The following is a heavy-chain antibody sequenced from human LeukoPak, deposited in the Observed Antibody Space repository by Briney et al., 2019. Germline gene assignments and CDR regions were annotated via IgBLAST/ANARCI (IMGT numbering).Heavy chain of an antibody. CDR2: INPNSGGT. J-gene: IGHJ4*02. CDR3: ARGVLRYYDWQSFFDF. D-gene: IGHD3-9*01. V-gene: IGHV1-2*02. Sequence: ASVKVSCKASGYTFTGYYMHWVRQAPGQGLEWMGWINPNSGGTNYAQKFQGRVTMTRDTSISTAYMELSRLRSDDTAVYYCARGVLRYYDWQSFFDFWGQGTLVTVSS. CDR1: GYTFTGYY.